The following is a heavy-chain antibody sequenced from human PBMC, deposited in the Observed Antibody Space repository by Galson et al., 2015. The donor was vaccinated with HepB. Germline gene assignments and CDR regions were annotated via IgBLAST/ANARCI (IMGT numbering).Heavy chain of an antibody. Sequence: SLRLSCAASGFTFSSYAMNWVRQAPGKGLEWVAVISYNGSNKYYADSVKGRFTISRDNSKKTLYLQMNSLRAEDTAVYYCASSTAVAGGFDYWGQGTLVTVSS. CDR3: ASSTAVAGGFDY. CDR2: ISYNGSNK. J-gene: IGHJ4*02. V-gene: IGHV3-30-3*01. CDR1: GFTFSSYA. D-gene: IGHD6-19*01.